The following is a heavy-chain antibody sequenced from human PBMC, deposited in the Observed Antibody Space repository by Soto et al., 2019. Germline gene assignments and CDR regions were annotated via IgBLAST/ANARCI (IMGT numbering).Heavy chain of an antibody. CDR2: INPNSGGT. CDR3: AREGSSGFPQSY. Sequence: ASVKFSCKSSGYTFTGYYMHWVRQAPGQGLEWMGWINPNSGGTNYAQKFQGRVTMTRDTSISTAYMELSRLRSDDTAVYYCAREGSSGFPQSYWGQGTLVTVSS. CDR1: GYTFTGYY. J-gene: IGHJ4*02. D-gene: IGHD3-22*01. V-gene: IGHV1-2*02.